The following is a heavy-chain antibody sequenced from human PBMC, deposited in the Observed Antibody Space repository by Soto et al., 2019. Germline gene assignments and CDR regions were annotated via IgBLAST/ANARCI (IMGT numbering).Heavy chain of an antibody. CDR3: VRTSHYGSGTWNFDY. V-gene: IGHV3-72*01. CDR2: TRNKANSYTT. J-gene: IGHJ4*02. D-gene: IGHD3-10*01. CDR1: GFTLSDHY. Sequence: EVQLVESGGGLVQPGGSLRLSCAASGFTLSDHYMDWVRQAPGKGLEWVGRTRNKANSYTTEYAASVKGRFIVSSDDSMISLYLQMISLKTEDTAMYYCVRTSHYGSGTWNFDYWGQGTLVTVSS.